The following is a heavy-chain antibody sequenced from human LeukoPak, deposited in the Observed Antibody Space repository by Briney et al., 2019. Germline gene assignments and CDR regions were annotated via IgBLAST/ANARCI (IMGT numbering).Heavy chain of an antibody. V-gene: IGHV4-4*07. D-gene: IGHD3-22*01. Sequence: PSQTLSLTCSGSGGSISSYWWIWIRQPAGKGLEWIGRIYTSGSTHYNPSLKSRVTMSVDTSKNQLSLQLTSLTAADTAVYYCARDRGDSSGYYPDYWGQGTLVTVSS. CDR3: ARDRGDSSGYYPDY. J-gene: IGHJ4*02. CDR1: GGSISSYW. CDR2: IYTSGST.